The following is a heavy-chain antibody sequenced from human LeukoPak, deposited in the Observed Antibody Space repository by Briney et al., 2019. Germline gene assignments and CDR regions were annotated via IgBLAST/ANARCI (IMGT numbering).Heavy chain of an antibody. CDR3: ARGSNWSYWYFDL. CDR2: ISYDGSNK. J-gene: IGHJ2*01. CDR1: GFTFSSYG. V-gene: IGHV3-30*03. Sequence: GGSLRLSCAASGFTFSSYGMHWVRQAPGKGLEWVAVISYDGSNKYYADSVKGRFTISGDNSKNTLYLQMNSLRAEDTAVYYCARGSNWSYWYFDLWGRGTLVTVSS. D-gene: IGHD1-20*01.